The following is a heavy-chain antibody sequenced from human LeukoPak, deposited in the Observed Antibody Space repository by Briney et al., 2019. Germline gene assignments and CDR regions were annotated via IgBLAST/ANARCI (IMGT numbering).Heavy chain of an antibody. CDR3: ARADYGDYFDY. V-gene: IGHV4-59*01. J-gene: IGHJ4*02. CDR1: GCSISSYY. CDR2: IYYSRST. Sequence: SETLSLTCTVSGCSISSYYWSWIRQPPGKGRDWMGYIYYSRSTNDNPSLKSRGTISVDTSQHQFSLKLSSVPAEDTAVYYCARADYGDYFDYWGQGTLVRVSS. D-gene: IGHD4-17*01.